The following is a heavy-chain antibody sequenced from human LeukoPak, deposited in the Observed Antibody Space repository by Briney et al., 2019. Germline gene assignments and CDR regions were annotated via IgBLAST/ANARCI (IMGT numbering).Heavy chain of an antibody. Sequence: GGSLRLSCAASGFTFSSYSMNWVRQAPGKGLEWASSISSSSSYIYYADSVKGRFTISRDNAKNSLYLQMNSLRAEDTAVYYCAREGNDAFDIWGQGTMVTVSS. V-gene: IGHV3-21*01. CDR1: GFTFSSYS. CDR2: ISSSSSYI. J-gene: IGHJ3*02. CDR3: AREGNDAFDI.